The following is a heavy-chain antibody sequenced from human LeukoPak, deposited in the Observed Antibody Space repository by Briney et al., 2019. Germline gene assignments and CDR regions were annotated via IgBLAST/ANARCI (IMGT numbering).Heavy chain of an antibody. J-gene: IGHJ6*02. CDR3: ARDRGVGATSVGMDV. D-gene: IGHD1-26*01. Sequence: VASVKVSCKASGYDFISYGISWVRQAPGQGLEWMGWISAYNGDTNYARKFQGRVNLTTDTPTNTVYMDLRSLRSDDTAIYYCARDRGVGATSVGMDVWGQGTTVTVSS. CDR2: ISAYNGDT. V-gene: IGHV1-18*01. CDR1: GYDFISYG.